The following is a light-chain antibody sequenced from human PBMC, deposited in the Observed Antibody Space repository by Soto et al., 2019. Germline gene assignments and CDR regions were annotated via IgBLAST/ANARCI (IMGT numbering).Light chain of an antibody. J-gene: IGKJ1*01. Sequence: DIQMTQSPSTLSGSVGYRVTITCLASQTISSWLAWYQQKPGKAPKLLIYKASTLKSGVPSRFSGSGSGTEFTLTISSLQPDDFATYYCQHYNSYSEAFGHGTKVDIK. CDR2: KAS. CDR1: QTISSW. V-gene: IGKV1-5*03. CDR3: QHYNSYSEA.